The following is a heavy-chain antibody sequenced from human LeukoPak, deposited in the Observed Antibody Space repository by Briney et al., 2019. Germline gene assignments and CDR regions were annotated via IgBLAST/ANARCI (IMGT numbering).Heavy chain of an antibody. CDR1: GFTVSDYY. CDR2: VYAGGQT. J-gene: IGHJ4*02. CDR3: AKDRYSYAFEYSDS. Sequence: GGSLRLSCAASGFTVSDYYMSWVRQAPGKGLEWVSIVYAGGQTYSADSVKGRFTISRDNSKNTLSLQVSSLRTEDTAVYYCAKDRYSYAFEYSDSWGQGTLVTVSS. V-gene: IGHV3-66*02. D-gene: IGHD5-18*01.